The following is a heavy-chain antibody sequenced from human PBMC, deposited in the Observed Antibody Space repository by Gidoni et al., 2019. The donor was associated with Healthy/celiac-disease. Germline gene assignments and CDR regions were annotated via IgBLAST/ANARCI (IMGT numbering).Heavy chain of an antibody. D-gene: IGHD6-13*01. CDR3: ARVGQLTDAFDI. CDR2: IGTAGDT. Sequence: EVPLVESGGGLVQPGWSLRLSCAASGFTFSSYDMHWVRQATGKGLEWVSAIGTAGDTYYPGSVKGRFTISRENAKNSLYLQMNSLRAGDTAVYYCARVGQLTDAFDIWGQGTMVTVSS. CDR1: GFTFSSYD. V-gene: IGHV3-13*01. J-gene: IGHJ3*02.